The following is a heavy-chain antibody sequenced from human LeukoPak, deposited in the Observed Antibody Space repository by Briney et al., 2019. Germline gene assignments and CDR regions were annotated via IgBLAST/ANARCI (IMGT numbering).Heavy chain of an antibody. D-gene: IGHD5-18*01. CDR1: GYNFTTYW. V-gene: IGHV5-51*01. CDR3: AIPAGQGYGIIDY. CDR2: IYPGDSDT. Sequence: GESLKISCKGSGYNFTTYWIGWVRQMPGKGLEWMGVIYPGDSDTRYSPSFQGQVTISADKSISTAYLQWSSLKASDTAMYYCAIPAGQGYGIIDYWGQGTLVTVSS. J-gene: IGHJ4*02.